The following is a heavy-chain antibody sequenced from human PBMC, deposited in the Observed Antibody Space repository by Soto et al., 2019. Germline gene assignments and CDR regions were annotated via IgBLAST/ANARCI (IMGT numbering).Heavy chain of an antibody. V-gene: IGHV3-11*01. Sequence: GGSLRLSCAASGFIFSDYYMSWIRQAPGKGLECISYITSGDSTVYYGDSVKGRFTISRDNAKKSLYLQMNSLRAEDTAVYYCARGSRMAARPYYYYYMDVWGKGTTVTVSS. D-gene: IGHD6-6*01. CDR3: ARGSRMAARPYYYYYMDV. CDR2: ITSGDSTV. CDR1: GFIFSDYY. J-gene: IGHJ6*03.